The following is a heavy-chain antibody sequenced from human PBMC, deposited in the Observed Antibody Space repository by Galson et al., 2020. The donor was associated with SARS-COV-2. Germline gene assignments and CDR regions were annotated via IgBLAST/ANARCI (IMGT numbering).Heavy chain of an antibody. D-gene: IGHD6-13*01. CDR1: GGSISSSSYY. J-gene: IGHJ4*02. CDR2: IYYSGST. CDR3: ARAAAPPYFDY. Sequence: SETLSLTCTVSGGSISSSSYYWGWIRQPPGKGLEWIGTIYYSGSTYYNPSLKSRVTISVDTSKNQFALKLSPVTAAVTAVYYCARAAAPPYFDYWGQGTLVTVSS. V-gene: IGHV4-39*01.